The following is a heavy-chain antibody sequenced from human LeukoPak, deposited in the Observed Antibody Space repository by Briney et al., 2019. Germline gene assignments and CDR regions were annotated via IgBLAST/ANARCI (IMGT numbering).Heavy chain of an antibody. CDR3: ARGSKAAPGTFDY. CDR1: GGSVSSGSYY. J-gene: IGHJ4*02. V-gene: IGHV4-61*01. CDR2: IYYSGST. D-gene: IGHD6-13*01. Sequence: SETLSLTCTVSGGSVSSGSYYWSWIRQPPGKGLEWIGYIYYSGSTNYNPSLKSRVTISVDTSKNQFSLKLSSVTAADTAVYYSARGSKAAPGTFDYWGQGTLVTVSS.